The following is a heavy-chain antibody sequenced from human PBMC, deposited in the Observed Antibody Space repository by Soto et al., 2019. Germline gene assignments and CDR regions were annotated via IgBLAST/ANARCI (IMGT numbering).Heavy chain of an antibody. V-gene: IGHV1-18*01. Sequence: ASVKVSCKASGYTFTSYGISWVRQAPGQGLEWMGWISAYNGNTNYAQKLQGRVTMTTDTSTSTAYMELRSLRSDDTAVYYCARDPLPSMVRGVIVAPFDYWGQGTLVTVSS. D-gene: IGHD3-10*01. CDR3: ARDPLPSMVRGVIVAPFDY. CDR1: GYTFTSYG. CDR2: ISAYNGNT. J-gene: IGHJ4*02.